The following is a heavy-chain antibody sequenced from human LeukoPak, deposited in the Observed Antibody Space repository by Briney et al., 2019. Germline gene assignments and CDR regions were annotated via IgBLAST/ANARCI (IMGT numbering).Heavy chain of an antibody. CDR1: GFTFSSYA. Sequence: GGSLRLSCAASGFTFSSYAMHWVRQAPGKGLEWVAVISYDGSNKYYADSVKGRFTISRDNSKNTLYLQMNSLRAEDTAVYYCARGGVQLWFFIGGFGFDYWGQGTLVTVSS. V-gene: IGHV3-30-3*01. CDR3: ARGGVQLWFFIGGFGFDY. CDR2: ISYDGSNK. J-gene: IGHJ4*02. D-gene: IGHD5-18*01.